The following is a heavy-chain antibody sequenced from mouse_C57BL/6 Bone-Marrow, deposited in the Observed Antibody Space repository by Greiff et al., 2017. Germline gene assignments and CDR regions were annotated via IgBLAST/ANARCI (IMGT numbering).Heavy chain of an antibody. J-gene: IGHJ3*01. D-gene: IGHD3-2*02. V-gene: IGHV1-64*01. CDR1: GYTFTSYW. CDR3: ADSSGYVSFAY. CDR2: IHPNSGST. Sequence: VQLQQPGAELVKPGASVKLSCKASGYTFTSYWMHWVKQRPGQGLEWIGMIHPNSGSTNYNEKFKSKATLTVDKSSSTAYMQLSSLTSEDSAVYYCADSSGYVSFAYWGQGTLVTVSA.